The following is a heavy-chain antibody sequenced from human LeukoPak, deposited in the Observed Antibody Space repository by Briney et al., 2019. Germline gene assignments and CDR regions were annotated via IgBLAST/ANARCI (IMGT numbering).Heavy chain of an antibody. CDR2: IYYSGST. CDR1: GGSISSSSYY. CDR3: ARVGRWALYYFDY. J-gene: IGHJ4*02. V-gene: IGHV4-39*01. Sequence: KPSETLSLTCTVSGGSISSSSYYWGWIRQPPGKGLEWIGSIYYSGSTYYNPSLKSRVTISVDTSKNQFSLKLSSVTAADTAVYYCARVGRWALYYFDYWGQGTLVTVSS. D-gene: IGHD4-23*01.